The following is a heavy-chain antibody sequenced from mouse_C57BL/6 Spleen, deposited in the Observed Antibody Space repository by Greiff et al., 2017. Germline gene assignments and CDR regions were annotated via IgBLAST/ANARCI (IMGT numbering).Heavy chain of an antibody. J-gene: IGHJ2*01. D-gene: IGHD2-1*01. CDR1: GYTFTSYW. V-gene: IGHV1-64*01. CDR3: AREGNYVLYYFDY. Sequence: QVQLQQPGAELVKPGASVKLSCKASGYTFTSYWMHWVKQRPGQGLEWIGMIHPNSGSTNYNEKFKSKATLTVDKSSSTAYMQLSSLTSEDSAVYYCAREGNYVLYYFDYWGQGTTLTVSS. CDR2: IHPNSGST.